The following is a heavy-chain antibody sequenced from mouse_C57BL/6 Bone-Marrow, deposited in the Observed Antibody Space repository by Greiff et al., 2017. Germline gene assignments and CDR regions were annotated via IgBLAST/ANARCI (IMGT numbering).Heavy chain of an antibody. Sequence: EVQLQQSGPELVKPGDSVKISCKASGYSFTGYFMNWVMQSHGKSLEWIGRINPYNGDTFYNQKFKGKATLTVDKSSSTAHMELRSLTSEDSAVYYCARDGVITNYFDDWGQGTTLTVSS. D-gene: IGHD1-1*01. J-gene: IGHJ2*01. CDR3: ARDGVITNYFDD. V-gene: IGHV1-20*01. CDR1: GYSFTGYF. CDR2: INPYNGDT.